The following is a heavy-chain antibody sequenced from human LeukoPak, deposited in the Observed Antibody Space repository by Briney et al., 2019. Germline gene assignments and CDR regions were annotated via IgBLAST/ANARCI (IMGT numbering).Heavy chain of an antibody. CDR2: INHSGST. J-gene: IGHJ4*02. CDR3: ARALGELAFDY. V-gene: IGHV4-34*01. Sequence: PSETLSLTCAVYGGSFSGYYWSWIRQPPGKGLEWIGEINHSGSTNYNPSLKSRVTISVDTSKNQFSLKLSSVTAADTAVYYCARALGELAFDYWGQGTLVTVSS. D-gene: IGHD1-26*01. CDR1: GGSFSGYY.